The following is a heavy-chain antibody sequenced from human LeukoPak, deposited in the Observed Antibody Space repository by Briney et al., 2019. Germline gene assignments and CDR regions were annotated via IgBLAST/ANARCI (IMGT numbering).Heavy chain of an antibody. Sequence: RPSETLSLTCTVSGGSISSSSYYWGWIRQPPGKGLEWIGSIYYSGSTYYNPSLKSRVTISVDTSKNQFSLKLSSVTAADAAVYYCVARYYYYYMDVWGKGTTVTVSS. V-gene: IGHV4-39*01. CDR2: IYYSGST. CDR1: GGSISSSSYY. J-gene: IGHJ6*03. CDR3: VARYYYYYMDV.